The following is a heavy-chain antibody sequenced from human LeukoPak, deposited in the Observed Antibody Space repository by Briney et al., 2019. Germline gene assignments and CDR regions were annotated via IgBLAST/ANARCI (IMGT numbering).Heavy chain of an antibody. Sequence: GGSLRLSCAASGFTFSSYGMHWVRQAPGKGLEWVSIIYSGGNTYYADSVKGRFTISRDNSKNTLYLQMNRLRPEDTAVYYCARGTVTAPDYWGQGTLVTVSS. CDR2: IYSGGNT. J-gene: IGHJ4*02. CDR3: ARGTVTAPDY. D-gene: IGHD2-21*02. CDR1: GFTFSSYG. V-gene: IGHV3-NL1*01.